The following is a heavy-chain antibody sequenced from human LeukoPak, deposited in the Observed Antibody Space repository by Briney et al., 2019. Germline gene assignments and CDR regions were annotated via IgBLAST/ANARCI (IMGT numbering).Heavy chain of an antibody. CDR2: ISYDGSNK. D-gene: IGHD2-15*01. CDR1: GFTFSSYC. Sequence: GSLRLSCAASGFTFSSYCMHWVRQAPGKGLEGVAVISYDGSNKYYADSVKGRFTISRDNSKNTLYLQMNSLRAEDTAVYYCARERGGYEWWRARVGLDAFDIWGQGTMVTVSS. V-gene: IGHV3-30*19. J-gene: IGHJ3*02. CDR3: ARERGGYEWWRARVGLDAFDI.